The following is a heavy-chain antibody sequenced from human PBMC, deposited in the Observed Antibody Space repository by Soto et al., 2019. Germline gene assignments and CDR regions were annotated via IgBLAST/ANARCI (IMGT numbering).Heavy chain of an antibody. Sequence: GGSLRLSCAASGFTFSNAWMSWVRQAPGKGLEWVARIKSKTDGGTTDYAAPVKGRFTISRDDSKNTLYLQMNSLKTEDAAVNYCDSHARRGLAVADCFDYWGQGTLVTVSS. J-gene: IGHJ4*02. CDR3: DSHARRGLAVADCFDY. V-gene: IGHV3-15*01. CDR1: GFTFSNAW. CDR2: IKSKTDGGTT. D-gene: IGHD6-19*01.